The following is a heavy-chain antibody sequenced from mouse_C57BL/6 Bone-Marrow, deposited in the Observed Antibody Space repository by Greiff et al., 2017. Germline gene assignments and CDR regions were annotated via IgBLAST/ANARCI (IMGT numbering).Heavy chain of an antibody. CDR1: GYTFTSYW. CDR3: ARRDDGYQYWYFDV. V-gene: IGHV1-55*01. Sequence: QVQLQQPGAELVKPGASVKLSCKASGYTFTSYWITWVKQRPGQGLEWIGDIYPGSGSTNYNEKFKSKATLTVDTSSSTAYMQLSSLTSEDSAVYYCARRDDGYQYWYFDVWGTGTTVTVSS. J-gene: IGHJ1*03. CDR2: IYPGSGST. D-gene: IGHD2-3*01.